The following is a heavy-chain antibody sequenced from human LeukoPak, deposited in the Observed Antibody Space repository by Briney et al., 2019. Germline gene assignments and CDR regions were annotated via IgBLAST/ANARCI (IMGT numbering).Heavy chain of an antibody. J-gene: IGHJ4*02. D-gene: IGHD3-9*01. CDR2: ISSSGDSK. V-gene: IGHV3-21*01. CDR3: ARAVECNILTGYGNLY. Sequence: GGSLRLSCAASGFTFSSYSMNWVRQAPGKGLEWVSSISSSGDSKYYADSVKGRFTISRDNAKNSVYLQMNSLTAEDTAVYYCARAVECNILTGYGNLYWGQGTLVTVSS. CDR1: GFTFSSYS.